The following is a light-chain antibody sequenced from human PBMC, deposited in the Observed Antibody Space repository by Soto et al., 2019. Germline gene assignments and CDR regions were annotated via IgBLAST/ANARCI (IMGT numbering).Light chain of an antibody. CDR2: AAS. V-gene: IGKV1-17*01. Sequence: IQMTQSPSSLSASVGDSVTITCRASQGIGEDLGWYQQKPGKAPRRLIYAASSLQGGVPSRFSGSGSGTQFTLTIRSLQPADFATYYCLQHHTYPWTFGQGTKVDIK. J-gene: IGKJ1*01. CDR1: QGIGED. CDR3: LQHHTYPWT.